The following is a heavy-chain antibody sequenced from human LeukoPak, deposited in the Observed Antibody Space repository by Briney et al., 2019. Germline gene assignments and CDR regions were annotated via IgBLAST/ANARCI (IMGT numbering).Heavy chain of an antibody. CDR3: ARHGHCTNGVCYSNYYYHMDV. Sequence: HGESLKISCKGSGYSFASSWIGWVRQTPGKGLEWMGIIYPDDSDTRYSPSFEGQITISVDKSISTAYLQWSSLKASDTAVYYCARHGHCTNGVCYSNYYYHMDVWGKGTTVTVSS. CDR2: IYPDDSDT. J-gene: IGHJ6*03. V-gene: IGHV5-51*01. D-gene: IGHD2-8*01. CDR1: GYSFASSW.